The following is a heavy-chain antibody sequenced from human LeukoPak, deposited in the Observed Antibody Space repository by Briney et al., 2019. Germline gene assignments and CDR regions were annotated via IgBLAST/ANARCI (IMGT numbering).Heavy chain of an antibody. CDR1: GFTFSSYG. CDR3: ARDRHCSSTSCYTYFDY. Sequence: GGSLRLSCAASGFTFSSYGMHWVRQAPGKGLEWVAVIWYDGSNKYYADSVKGRFTISRDNSKNTLYLQMNSLRAEDTAVYYCARDRHCSSTSCYTYFDYWGQGTLVTASS. J-gene: IGHJ4*02. D-gene: IGHD2-2*02. CDR2: IWYDGSNK. V-gene: IGHV3-33*01.